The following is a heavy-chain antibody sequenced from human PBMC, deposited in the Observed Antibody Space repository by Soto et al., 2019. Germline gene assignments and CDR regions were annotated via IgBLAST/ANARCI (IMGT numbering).Heavy chain of an antibody. CDR3: ARTSRLGGYYYMDV. Sequence: QVQLQESGPGLVKPSETLSLTCTVSGGSISTYYWSWIRQPPGKGLEYIGYIFYSGSTNYNPSLKTRVTISIDTSKYQFSLRLNSVTAADTAVYYCARTSRLGGYYYMDVWGKGATVTVSS. CDR2: IFYSGST. CDR1: GGSISTYY. V-gene: IGHV4-59*01. D-gene: IGHD3-16*01. J-gene: IGHJ6*03.